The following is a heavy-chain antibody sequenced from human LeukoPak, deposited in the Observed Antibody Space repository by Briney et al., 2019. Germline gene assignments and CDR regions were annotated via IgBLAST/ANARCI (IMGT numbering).Heavy chain of an antibody. J-gene: IGHJ4*02. V-gene: IGHV1-2*02. CDR3: ARGGMVRGVLFDY. D-gene: IGHD3-10*01. Sequence: ASVKVSCKASGYTFTSYDINWVRQATGQGLEWMGWMNPNSGGTNYAQKFQGRVTMTRDTSISTAYMELSRLRSDDTAVYYCARGGMVRGVLFDYWGQGTLVTVSS. CDR1: GYTFTSYD. CDR2: MNPNSGGT.